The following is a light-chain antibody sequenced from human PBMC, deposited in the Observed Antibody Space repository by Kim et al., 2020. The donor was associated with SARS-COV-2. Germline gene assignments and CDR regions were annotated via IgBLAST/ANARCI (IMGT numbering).Light chain of an antibody. Sequence: EIVLTQSPGTLSLSPGDRASLSCRASQSVYSNYLAWYQQKPGQAPRLLIYDASSRATGIPDRFSGSGSGTDFTLTIRRLQPEDFAVYYCQQYGYSWTFGQGTKVDIK. CDR1: QSVYSNY. CDR2: DAS. V-gene: IGKV3-20*01. J-gene: IGKJ1*01. CDR3: QQYGYSWT.